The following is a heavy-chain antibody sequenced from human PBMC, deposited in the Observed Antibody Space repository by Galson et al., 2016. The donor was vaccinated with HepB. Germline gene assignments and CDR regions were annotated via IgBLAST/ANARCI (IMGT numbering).Heavy chain of an antibody. CDR3: AKDLVSGGYSPYYFDY. J-gene: IGHJ4*02. CDR1: GFTFRSYD. V-gene: IGHV3-23*01. D-gene: IGHD1-26*01. Sequence: SLRLSCAASGFTFRSYDMRWVRQAPGRGLEWVSGITRSGDATHYADFVKGRFTISRDNSKNTLYLQMNSLRAEDTAVYYCAKDLVSGGYSPYYFDYWGQGTLVTVSS. CDR2: ITRSGDAT.